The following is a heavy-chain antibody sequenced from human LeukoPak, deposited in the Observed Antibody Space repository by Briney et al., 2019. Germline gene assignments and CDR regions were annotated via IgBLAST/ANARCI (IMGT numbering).Heavy chain of an antibody. Sequence: PETLSLTCTVSGYSISSGYYWSWIRQPPGKGLEWIGYIYYSGSTNYNPSLKSRVTIAVATSKNQFSLKLSSVTAADTAVYFCARERGGSKLSGLYGRDYYYMDVWGKGTTVTVSS. J-gene: IGHJ6*03. CDR1: GYSISSGYY. V-gene: IGHV4-61*01. CDR3: ARERGGSKLSGLYGRDYYYMDV. D-gene: IGHD3-16*01. CDR2: IYYSGST.